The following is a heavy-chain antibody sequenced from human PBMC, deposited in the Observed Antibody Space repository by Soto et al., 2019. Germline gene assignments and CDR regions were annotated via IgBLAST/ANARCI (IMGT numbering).Heavy chain of an antibody. D-gene: IGHD1-1*01. CDR1: GYTFTSYG. CDR3: ARDQSNNFVSDLDY. V-gene: IGHV1-18*01. Sequence: CKASGYTFTSYGISWVRQAPGQGLEWMGWISAYNGNTNYAQKLQGRVTMTTDTSTSTAYMELRSLRSDDTAVYYCARDQSNNFVSDLDYWGPGTLVTVSS. CDR2: ISAYNGNT. J-gene: IGHJ4*02.